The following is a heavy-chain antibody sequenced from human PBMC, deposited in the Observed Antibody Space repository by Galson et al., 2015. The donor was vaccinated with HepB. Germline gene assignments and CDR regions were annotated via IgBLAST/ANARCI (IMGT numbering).Heavy chain of an antibody. Sequence: SLRLSCAASGFTFDDYAMHWVRQAPGKGLEWVSGISWNSGSIGYADSVKGRFTISRDNAKNSLYLQMNSLRAEDTALYYCAKWGLGELTPSYFDYWGQGTLVTVSS. CDR2: ISWNSGSI. V-gene: IGHV3-9*01. J-gene: IGHJ4*02. CDR1: GFTFDDYA. D-gene: IGHD3-16*01. CDR3: AKWGLGELTPSYFDY.